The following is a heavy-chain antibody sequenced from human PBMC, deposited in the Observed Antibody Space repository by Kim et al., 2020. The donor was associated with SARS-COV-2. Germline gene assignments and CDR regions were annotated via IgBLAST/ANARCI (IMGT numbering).Heavy chain of an antibody. Sequence: GGSLRLSCAASGFTFEDYAMHWVRQAPGKGLEWVSSISWNSGSIDYADSVKGRFTISRDNAKNSLSLQMNSLRAEDTALYYCAKDMYDYVWGSDGGMDVWGQGTTVTVSS. D-gene: IGHD3-16*01. CDR2: ISWNSGSI. V-gene: IGHV3-9*01. CDR3: AKDMYDYVWGSDGGMDV. CDR1: GFTFEDYA. J-gene: IGHJ6*02.